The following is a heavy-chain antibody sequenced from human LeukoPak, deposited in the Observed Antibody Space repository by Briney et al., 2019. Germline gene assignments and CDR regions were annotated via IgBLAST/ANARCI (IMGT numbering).Heavy chain of an antibody. D-gene: IGHD5-12*01. CDR3: ARLNSGYDGRYFDY. J-gene: IGHJ4*02. CDR1: GGSISSGGYY. V-gene: IGHV4-31*03. Sequence: SETRSLTCTVSGGSISSGGYYWNWIRQHPGKGLEWIGYIYYSGSTYHNPSLKSRVTISVDTSKNQFSLKLSSVTAADTAVYYCARLNSGYDGRYFDYWGQGTLVTVSS. CDR2: IYYSGST.